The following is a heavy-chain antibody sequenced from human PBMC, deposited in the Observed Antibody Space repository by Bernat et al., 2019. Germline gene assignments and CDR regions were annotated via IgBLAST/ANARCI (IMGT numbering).Heavy chain of an antibody. Sequence: EVQLVESGGGLVQPGGSLRLSCTASGFTLSIYEMNWVRQAPGKGLEWVSYISSSDNTVYYADSGKGRFTISRDNAKNSLYLQMNSLRVEDTAVYSCARGPGQNWYFDLWGRGTLVTVSS. V-gene: IGHV3-48*03. CDR2: ISSSDNTV. J-gene: IGHJ2*01. D-gene: IGHD7-27*01. CDR1: GFTLSIYE. CDR3: ARGPGQNWYFDL.